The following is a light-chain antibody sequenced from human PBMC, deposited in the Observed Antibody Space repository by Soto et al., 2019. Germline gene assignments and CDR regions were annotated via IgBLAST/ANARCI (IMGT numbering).Light chain of an antibody. CDR1: QSVSSD. V-gene: IGKV3-15*01. J-gene: IGKJ2*01. CDR3: QQYNNWPPYT. Sequence: IVMTQSPATLSVSPGDRVTLSCRASQSVSSDLAWYQQRPGQAPRLLIYGASTRATGIPARFSGTGSGTEFTLTTSSLQSEDFAFYYCQQYNNWPPYTFGQGTKLEIK. CDR2: GAS.